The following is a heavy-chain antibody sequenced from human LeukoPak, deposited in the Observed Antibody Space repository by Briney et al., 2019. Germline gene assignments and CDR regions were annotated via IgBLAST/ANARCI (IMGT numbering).Heavy chain of an antibody. D-gene: IGHD2-2*02. CDR1: GFTFSSYA. CDR3: AKDPYCSSTSCYTVPD. V-gene: IGHV3-23*01. Sequence: GGSLRLSCAASGFTFSSYAMSWVRQAPGKGLEWVSGISGNGGSTYYADSVKGRFTISRDDSKNTLYLQMNSLRAEDTAVYYCAKDPYCSSTSCYTVPDWGQGTLVTVCS. J-gene: IGHJ4*02. CDR2: ISGNGGST.